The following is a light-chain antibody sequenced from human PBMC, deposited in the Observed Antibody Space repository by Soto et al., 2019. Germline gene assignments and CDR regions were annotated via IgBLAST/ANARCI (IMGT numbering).Light chain of an antibody. CDR1: QSLLFSSNNKNY. CDR2: WAS. V-gene: IGKV4-1*01. Sequence: DIVVNQSPDSLAVSLGERATINCKSSQSLLFSSNNKNYLAWYQQKPGQPPKLLIYWASIRESGVPDRFSGSESGTDFTLTISGLQAEDVAVYYCQQYYSPPFTFGPGTKVDIK. J-gene: IGKJ3*01. CDR3: QQYYSPPFT.